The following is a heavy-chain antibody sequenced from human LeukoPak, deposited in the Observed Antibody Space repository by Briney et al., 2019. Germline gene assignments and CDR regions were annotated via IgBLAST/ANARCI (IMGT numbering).Heavy chain of an antibody. Sequence: GGSLRLSCAASGFTVSRNYMSWVRQAPGKGLEWVAVISYDGSNKYYADSVKGRFTISRDNSKNTLYLQMNSLRAEDTAVYYRAKGSAYYDSSGSGTLDYWGQGTLVTVSS. CDR3: AKGSAYYDSSGSGTLDY. V-gene: IGHV3-30*18. J-gene: IGHJ4*02. CDR1: GFTVSRNY. CDR2: ISYDGSNK. D-gene: IGHD3-22*01.